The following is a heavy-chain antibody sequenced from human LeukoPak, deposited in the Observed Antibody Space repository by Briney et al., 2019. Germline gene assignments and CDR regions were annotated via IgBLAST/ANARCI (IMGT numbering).Heavy chain of an antibody. J-gene: IGHJ4*02. CDR2: IYYSGST. CDR3: ARGGRRSSSSKCFDY. CDR1: GGFISSYY. V-gene: IGHV4-59*01. D-gene: IGHD6-6*01. Sequence: PSETLSLTCTVSGGFISSYYWSWIRQPPGKGLEWIGYIYYSGSTNYNPSLKSRVTISVDTSKNQFSLKLSSVTAADTAVYYCARGGRRSSSSKCFDYWGQGTLVTVSS.